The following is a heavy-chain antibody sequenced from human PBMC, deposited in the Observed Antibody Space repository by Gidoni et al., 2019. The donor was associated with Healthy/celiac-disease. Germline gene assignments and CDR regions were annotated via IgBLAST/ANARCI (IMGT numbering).Heavy chain of an antibody. Sequence: QLQLQESGPGLVTPSETLSLTCTFSGGSISSSSYYWGWIRQPPGKGLAWIGSIYYSGSTYYNPSRKSRVTISVDTSKNQFSLKLSSVTAADTAVYYCARVGILQWLVHGAFDIWGQGTMVTVSS. CDR3: ARVGILQWLVHGAFDI. J-gene: IGHJ3*02. V-gene: IGHV4-39*07. D-gene: IGHD6-19*01. CDR2: IYYSGST. CDR1: GGSISSSSYY.